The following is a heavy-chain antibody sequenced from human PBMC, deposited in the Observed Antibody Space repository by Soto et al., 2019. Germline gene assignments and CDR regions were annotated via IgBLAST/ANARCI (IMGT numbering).Heavy chain of an antibody. J-gene: IGHJ4*02. CDR3: AKERDNGADRYYFDD. CDR1: GFTFDDYA. D-gene: IGHD2-8*01. Sequence: GGSLRLSCAASGFTFDDYAMSWVRQAPCKWLEWVSAISGSGDSTYYADSVKGRFTISRDQSKNTLYLQMHSLRAEDTAVYFCAKERDNGADRYYFDDWGQGTLVTVSS. CDR2: ISGSGDST. V-gene: IGHV3-23*01.